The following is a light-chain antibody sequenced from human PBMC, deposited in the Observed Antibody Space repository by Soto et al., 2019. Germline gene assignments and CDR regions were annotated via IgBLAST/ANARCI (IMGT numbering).Light chain of an antibody. Sequence: EIVLTQSPGTLSLSPGERATLSCRTSQGVTSSYLAWYQLKPGQAPRLLIYGASSRATGIPDRFSGGGSGTDFTLTISRLEPEDFAVYFCQRYGSSPLITFGQGTRLEIK. V-gene: IGKV3-20*01. CDR2: GAS. CDR1: QGVTSSY. CDR3: QRYGSSPLIT. J-gene: IGKJ5*01.